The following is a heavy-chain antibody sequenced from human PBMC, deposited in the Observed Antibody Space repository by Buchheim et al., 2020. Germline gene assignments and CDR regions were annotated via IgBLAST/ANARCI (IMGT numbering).Heavy chain of an antibody. D-gene: IGHD3-22*01. CDR2: ITGSGAST. V-gene: IGHV3-23*01. Sequence: EVQVLESGGGLVQPGGSLRLSCEASGFTFGSYGMSWVRQAPGKGLEWVSGITGSGASTYYADSVKGRFTISRDNFRNTVFLQMNSLRAEDTAVYYCAKEDPYYYDSCGPFDSWGQGAL. CDR3: AKEDPYYYDSCGPFDS. J-gene: IGHJ4*02. CDR1: GFTFGSYG.